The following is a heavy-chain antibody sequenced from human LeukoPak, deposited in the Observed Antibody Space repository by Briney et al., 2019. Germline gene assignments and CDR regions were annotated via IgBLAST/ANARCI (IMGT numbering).Heavy chain of an antibody. J-gene: IGHJ4*02. V-gene: IGHV4-59*12. Sequence: SETLSLTCTVSGGSINNYYWSWIRQPPGKGLEWIGYIYYSGSTNYNPSLKSRVTISVDTSKNQFSLKLSSVTAADTAVYYCARGGETAMVTYWGQGTLVTVSS. CDR3: ARGGETAMVTY. D-gene: IGHD5-18*01. CDR2: IYYSGST. CDR1: GGSINNYY.